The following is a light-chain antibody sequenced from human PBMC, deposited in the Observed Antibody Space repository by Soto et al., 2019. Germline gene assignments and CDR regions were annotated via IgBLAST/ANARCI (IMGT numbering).Light chain of an antibody. J-gene: IGKJ2*01. CDR2: DAS. V-gene: IGKV1-39*01. CDR1: QGISSY. Sequence: IQMTQSPSSLSASVGDRVTITCRASQGISSYLVWYQQRQGRAPKLLIYDASSLLSGVPSRFSGSGSGTDFTLTISNLQPEDFATYYCQQSYRTPYTFGQGTKLE. CDR3: QQSYRTPYT.